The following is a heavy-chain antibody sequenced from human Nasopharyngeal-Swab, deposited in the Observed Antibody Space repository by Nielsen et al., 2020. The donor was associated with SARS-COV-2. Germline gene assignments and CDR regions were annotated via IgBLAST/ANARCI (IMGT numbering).Heavy chain of an antibody. V-gene: IGHV3-33*01. CDR1: GFTFSSYG. CDR3: ARVVSGSSWTFDY. J-gene: IGHJ4*02. D-gene: IGHD6-13*01. CDR2: IWYDGSNK. Sequence: GESLKISCAASGFTFSSYGMHWVRQAPGKGLEWVVVIWYDGSNKYYADSVKGRFTISRDNSKNTLYLQMNSLRAEDTAVYYCARVVSGSSWTFDYWGQGTLVTVSS.